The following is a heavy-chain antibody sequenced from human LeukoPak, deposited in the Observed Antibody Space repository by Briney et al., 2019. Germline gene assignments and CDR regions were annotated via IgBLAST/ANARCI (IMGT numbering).Heavy chain of an antibody. J-gene: IGHJ4*02. CDR2: MNPNSGNT. CDR1: GYTFISNG. V-gene: IGHV1-8*01. Sequence: GASVKVSCKASGYTFISNGINWVRQATGQGLEWMGWMNPNSGNTGYAQKFQGRVTITRNTSISTAYMELSSLRSEDTAVYYCARGVEAAGNYYFDYWGQGTLVTVSS. CDR3: ARGVEAAGNYYFDY. D-gene: IGHD6-13*01.